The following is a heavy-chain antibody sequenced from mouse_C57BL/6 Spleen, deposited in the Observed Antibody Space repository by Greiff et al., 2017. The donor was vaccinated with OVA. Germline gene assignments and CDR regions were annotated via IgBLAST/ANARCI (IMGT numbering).Heavy chain of an antibody. J-gene: IGHJ4*01. CDR2: INPSNGGT. CDR1: GYTFTSYW. V-gene: IGHV1-53*01. CDR3: ARQGVYYGNYYYAMDY. Sequence: QVQLQQSGTELVKPGASVKLSCKASGYTFTSYWMHWVKQRPGQGLEWIGNINPSNGGTNYNEKFKSKATLTVDKSSSTAYMQLSSLTSEDSAVYYCARQGVYYGNYYYAMDYWGQGTSVTVSS. D-gene: IGHD2-1*01.